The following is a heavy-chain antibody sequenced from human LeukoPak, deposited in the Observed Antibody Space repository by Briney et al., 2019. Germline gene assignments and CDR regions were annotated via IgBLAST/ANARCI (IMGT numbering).Heavy chain of an antibody. CDR3: AKDDQSGPGSGVDY. V-gene: IGHV3-23*01. CDR1: GFTFSSYA. Sequence: GGSLRLSCAASGFTFSSYAMSWVRQAPGKGLEWVSAISGSGGSTYYADSVKGRFTISRDNSKNTLYLQMNSLRAEDTAVYYCAKDDQSGPGSGVDYWGQGTLVTVSS. J-gene: IGHJ4*02. D-gene: IGHD3-10*01. CDR2: ISGSGGST.